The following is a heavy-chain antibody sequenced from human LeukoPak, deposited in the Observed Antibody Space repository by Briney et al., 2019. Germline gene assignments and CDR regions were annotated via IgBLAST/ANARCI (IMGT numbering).Heavy chain of an antibody. CDR2: IIPIFGTA. CDR1: GGTFSSYA. Sequence: ASVKVSCKASGGTFSSYAISWVRQAPGQGLEWMGGIIPIFGTANYAQKFQGRVTITADKSTSTAYMELSSLRSEDTAVYYCARTYGTTLFGYYYYMDVWGKGTTVTVSS. CDR3: ARTYGTTLFGYYYYMDV. D-gene: IGHD1-7*01. V-gene: IGHV1-69*06. J-gene: IGHJ6*03.